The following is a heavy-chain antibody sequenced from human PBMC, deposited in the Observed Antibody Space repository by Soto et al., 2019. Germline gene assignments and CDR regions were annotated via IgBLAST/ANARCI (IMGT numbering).Heavy chain of an antibody. D-gene: IGHD3-22*01. CDR3: ARGGSGYVWFNEF. Sequence: QEQLVQSGAEVKKPGSSVKVSCKASGGIFSSYAISWVRQAPGQGLEWMGGIIPSFGTANYAQKFQGRVTITADEYTNPSYMGLSSPKSEDTAIYYCARGGSGYVWFNEFWGQGTLVTVSS. CDR1: GGIFSSYA. J-gene: IGHJ4*02. V-gene: IGHV1-69*01. CDR2: IIPSFGTA.